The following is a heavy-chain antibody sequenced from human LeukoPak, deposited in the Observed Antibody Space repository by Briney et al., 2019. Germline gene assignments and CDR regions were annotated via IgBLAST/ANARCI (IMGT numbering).Heavy chain of an antibody. CDR3: ARDRGDVVVVAVDDFDY. J-gene: IGHJ4*02. D-gene: IGHD2-15*01. CDR1: GYTFTSYG. V-gene: IGHV1-18*01. Sequence: GASVKVSCKASGYTFTSYGISWVRQAPGQGLEWMGWISAYNGNTNCAQKLQGRVTMTTDTSTSTAYMELRSLRSDDTAVYYCARDRGDVVVVAVDDFDYWGQGTLVTVSS. CDR2: ISAYNGNT.